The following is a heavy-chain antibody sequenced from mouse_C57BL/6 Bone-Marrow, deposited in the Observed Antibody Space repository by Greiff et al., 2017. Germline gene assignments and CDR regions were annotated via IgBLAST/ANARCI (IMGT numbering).Heavy chain of an antibody. CDR2: ISDGGSYT. CDR1: GFTFSSYA. Sequence: EVQGVESGGGLVKPGGSLKLSCAASGFTFSSYAMSWVRQTPEKRLEWVATISDGGSYTYYPDNVKGRFTISRDNAKNNLYLQMSHLKSEDTAMYYCAREPSITTVVATDAMDYWGQGTSVTVSS. D-gene: IGHD1-1*01. V-gene: IGHV5-4*01. J-gene: IGHJ4*01. CDR3: AREPSITTVVATDAMDY.